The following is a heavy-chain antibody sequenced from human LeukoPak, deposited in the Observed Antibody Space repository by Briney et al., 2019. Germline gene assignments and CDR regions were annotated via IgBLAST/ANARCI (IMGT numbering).Heavy chain of an antibody. CDR1: GYTFTSYG. Sequence: ASVKVSCKASGYTFTSYGISWVRQAPGQGLEWMGWISAYNGNTNYAQKLQGRVTMTTDTSTSTAYMELRSLRSDDTAVYYCARHTSNYDYVWGSYRYYYFDYWGQGTLVTVSS. CDR2: ISAYNGNT. V-gene: IGHV1-18*01. J-gene: IGHJ4*02. D-gene: IGHD3-16*02. CDR3: ARHTSNYDYVWGSYRYYYFDY.